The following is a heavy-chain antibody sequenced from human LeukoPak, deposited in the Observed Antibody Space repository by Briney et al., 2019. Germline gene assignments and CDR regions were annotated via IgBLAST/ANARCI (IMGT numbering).Heavy chain of an antibody. Sequence: GSLRLSCAASGFTFSSYSMNWVRQAPGKGLEWIGNIYYSGSTYYNPSLKSRVTISLDTSKNQFSLKLSSVTAADTAVYYCASVRRGFGESSKYYAYYYMGVWGKGTTVTISS. CDR3: ASVRRGFGESSKYYAYYYMGV. CDR1: GFTFSSYSMN. D-gene: IGHD3-10*01. V-gene: IGHV4-59*04. J-gene: IGHJ6*03. CDR2: IYYSGST.